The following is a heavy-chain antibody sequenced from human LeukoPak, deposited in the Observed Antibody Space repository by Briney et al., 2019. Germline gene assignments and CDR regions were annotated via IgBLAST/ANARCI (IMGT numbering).Heavy chain of an antibody. CDR2: IYHSGST. Sequence: SGTLSLTCAVSGVSISSSNWWTWVRQPPGKGLEWIGEIYHSGSTNYNPSLKSRVTISVDKSKNQFSLKLSSVTAADTAVYYCARGGYYYDSSGSDFDYWGQGTLVIVSS. V-gene: IGHV4-4*02. CDR3: ARGGYYYDSSGSDFDY. CDR1: GVSISSSNW. J-gene: IGHJ4*02. D-gene: IGHD3-22*01.